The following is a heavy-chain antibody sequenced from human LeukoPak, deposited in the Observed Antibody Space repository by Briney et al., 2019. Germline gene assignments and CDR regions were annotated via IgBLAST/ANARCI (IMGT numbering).Heavy chain of an antibody. J-gene: IGHJ4*02. CDR1: GGPISSGDYY. Sequence: PSQTLSLTCTVSGGPISSGDYYWSWIRQPPGKGLEWIGYIYYSGSTYYNPSLKSRVTISVDTSKNQFSLKLSSVTAADTAVYYCARVRNWGLFVYWGQGTLVTVSS. CDR2: IYYSGST. CDR3: ARVRNWGLFVY. V-gene: IGHV4-30-4*08. D-gene: IGHD7-27*01.